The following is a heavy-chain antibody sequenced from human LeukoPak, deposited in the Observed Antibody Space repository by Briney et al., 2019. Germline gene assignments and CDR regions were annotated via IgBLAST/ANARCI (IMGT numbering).Heavy chain of an antibody. CDR1: GFTVSSNS. CDR2: LYNGGGA. D-gene: IGHD5-12*01. J-gene: IGHJ4*02. V-gene: IGHV3-66*01. CDR3: ARESKYSGYPFDY. Sequence: GGSLRLSCAASGFTVSSNSMTWVRQAPGKGLEWVSILYNGGGANYADSVKGRFTISRDNSRNTLFLQMNSLRDEDTAVYYCARESKYSGYPFDYWGQGTLVTVSS.